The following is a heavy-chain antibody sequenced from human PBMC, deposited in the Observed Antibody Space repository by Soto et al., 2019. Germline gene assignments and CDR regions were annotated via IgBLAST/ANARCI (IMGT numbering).Heavy chain of an antibody. CDR3: ARQRGRIVVVPAATNWFDP. Sequence: PGESLKISCKGSGYSFTSYWISWVRQMPGKGLEWMGRIDPSDSYTNYSPSFQGHVTISADKSISTAYLQWSSLKASDTAMYYCARQRGRIVVVPAATNWFDPWGQGTLVTVPS. V-gene: IGHV5-10-1*01. J-gene: IGHJ5*02. CDR2: IDPSDSYT. D-gene: IGHD2-2*01. CDR1: GYSFTSYW.